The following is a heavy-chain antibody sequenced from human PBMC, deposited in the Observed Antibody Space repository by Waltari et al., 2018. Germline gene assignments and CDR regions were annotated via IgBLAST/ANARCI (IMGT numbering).Heavy chain of an antibody. V-gene: IGHV4-34*01. CDR2: INHSGST. J-gene: IGHJ5*02. Sequence: QVQLQQWGAGLLKPSETLSLTCAVYGGSFSGYYWSWIRQPPGKGLEWIGEINHSGSTNYHPSLKSRVTISVDTSKNQFSLKLSSVTAADTAVYYCARGYRVAIFGVVTSRRWFDPWGQGTLVTVSS. CDR3: ARGYRVAIFGVVTSRRWFDP. CDR1: GGSFSGYY. D-gene: IGHD3-3*01.